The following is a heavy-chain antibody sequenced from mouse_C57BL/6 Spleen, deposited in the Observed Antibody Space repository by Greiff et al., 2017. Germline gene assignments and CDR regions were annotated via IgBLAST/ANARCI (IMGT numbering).Heavy chain of an antibody. CDR1: GYTFTDYY. Sequence: SGPVLVKPGASVKMSCKASGYTFTDYYMNWVKQSHGKSLEWIGVINPYNGGTSYNQKFKGKATLTVDKSSSTAYMELNSLTSEDSAVYYCARGKTAQAPFAYWGQGTLVTVSA. J-gene: IGHJ3*01. CDR2: INPYNGGT. V-gene: IGHV1-19*01. CDR3: ARGKTAQAPFAY. D-gene: IGHD3-2*02.